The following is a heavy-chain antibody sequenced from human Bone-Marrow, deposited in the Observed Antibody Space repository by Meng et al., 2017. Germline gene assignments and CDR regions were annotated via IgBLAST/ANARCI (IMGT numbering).Heavy chain of an antibody. Sequence: QGRLPQWGAGLFQPSETLSLPCAGCGGDFSGYYWSWIRQPPGKGLEWIGEINHSGSTNYNPSLKSRVTISVDTSKNQFSLKLSSVTAADTAVYYCARTREWYSSSWYASTYIGWFDPWGQGTLVTVSS. J-gene: IGHJ5*02. D-gene: IGHD6-13*01. CDR2: INHSGST. V-gene: IGHV4-34*01. CDR1: GGDFSGYY. CDR3: ARTREWYSSSWYASTYIGWFDP.